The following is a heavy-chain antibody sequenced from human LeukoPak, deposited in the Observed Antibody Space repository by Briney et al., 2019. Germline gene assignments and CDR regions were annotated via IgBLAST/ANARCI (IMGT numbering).Heavy chain of an antibody. J-gene: IGHJ3*02. Sequence: SETLSLTCTVSGGSISSYYWSWIRQPAGKGLEWIGRIYTSGSISGNTNYNPSLKSRVTTSVDRSKNQFSLKLSSVTAADTAVYYCARDRYYYDSSTYYSAFHTWGQGTMVTVSS. CDR3: ARDRYYYDSSTYYSAFHT. D-gene: IGHD3-22*01. CDR1: GGSISSYY. V-gene: IGHV4-4*07. CDR2: IYTSGSISGNT.